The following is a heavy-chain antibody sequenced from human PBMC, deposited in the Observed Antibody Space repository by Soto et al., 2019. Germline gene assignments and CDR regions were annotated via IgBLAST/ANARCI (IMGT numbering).Heavy chain of an antibody. D-gene: IGHD3-10*01. CDR3: TRHVTMVRGVKAPGHYGMDV. CDR1: GFTFSGSA. CDR2: IRSKANSYAT. J-gene: IGHJ6*02. Sequence: GGSLRLSCAASGFTFSGSAMHWVRQASGKGLEWVGRIRSKANSYATAYAASVKGRFTISRDDSKNTAYLQMNSLKTEDTAVYYCTRHVTMVRGVKAPGHYGMDVWGQGTTVTVSS. V-gene: IGHV3-73*01.